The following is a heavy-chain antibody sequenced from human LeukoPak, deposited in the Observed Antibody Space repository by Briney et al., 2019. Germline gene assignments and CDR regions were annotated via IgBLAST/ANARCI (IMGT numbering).Heavy chain of an antibody. Sequence: PGGSLRLSCAASGFTFSDYYMSWIRQAPGKGLEWVSYISSSSSYTNYADSVKGRFTISRDNARNSLYLQMNSLRAEDTAVYYCARHFASADDFDIWGQGTMVTVSS. CDR3: ARHFASADDFDI. D-gene: IGHD3-3*02. J-gene: IGHJ3*02. V-gene: IGHV3-11*06. CDR2: ISSSSSYT. CDR1: GFTFSDYY.